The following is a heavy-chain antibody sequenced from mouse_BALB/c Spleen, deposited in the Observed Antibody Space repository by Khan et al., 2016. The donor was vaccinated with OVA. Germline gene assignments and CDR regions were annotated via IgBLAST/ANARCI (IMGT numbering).Heavy chain of an antibody. CDR3: ARGGDDNHVMDY. Sequence: QVRLQQSGAELVRPGASVKLSCKTSGYIFTSYWIHWVKQRSGQGLEWIARIYPGTGSTYYTETFKGKATLTADKSSSTAYMQLSSLKSEDSVVYFCARGGDDNHVMDYGGQGTSVTVSS. V-gene: IGHV1S132*01. CDR1: GYIFTSYW. D-gene: IGHD1-3*01. J-gene: IGHJ4*01. CDR2: IYPGTGST.